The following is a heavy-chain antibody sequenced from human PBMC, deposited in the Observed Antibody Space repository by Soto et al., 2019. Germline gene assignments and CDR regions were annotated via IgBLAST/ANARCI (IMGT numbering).Heavy chain of an antibody. CDR1: GGSISSSSYY. CDR3: ARHSYSGYDSNWFDP. CDR2: IYYSGST. D-gene: IGHD5-12*01. Sequence: SETLSLTCTVSGGSISSSSYYWGWIRQPPGRGLEWIGSIYYSGSTYYNPPLKSRVTISVDTSKNQFSLKLSSVTAADTAVYYCARHSYSGYDSNWFDPWGQGTLVTVSS. J-gene: IGHJ5*02. V-gene: IGHV4-39*01.